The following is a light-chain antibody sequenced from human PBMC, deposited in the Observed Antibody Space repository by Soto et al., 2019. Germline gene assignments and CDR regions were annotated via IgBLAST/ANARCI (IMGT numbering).Light chain of an antibody. J-gene: IGKJ1*01. CDR2: GAS. Sequence: EIVLTQSPGTLSLSPGERATLSCRASQSVSSSALAWYQQKPGQAPRRLIYGASSRATGIPDRFSGSGSGTDFTLTISRLEPEDFAVYYCQYYGTSPKTFGQGTKVDIK. V-gene: IGKV3-20*01. CDR3: QYYGTSPKT. CDR1: QSVSSSA.